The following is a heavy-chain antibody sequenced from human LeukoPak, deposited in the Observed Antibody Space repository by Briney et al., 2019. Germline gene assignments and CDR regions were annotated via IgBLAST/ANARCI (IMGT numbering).Heavy chain of an antibody. CDR1: GFTFSSHW. Sequence: GGSLRLSCAASGFTFSSHWMHWVRQAPGKGLEWVSGISWNSGTKGYADSVKGRFTISRDNAKNSLYLQMNSLRGEDAALYYCAVLRYYAMDVWGQGTTVTVSS. CDR2: ISWNSGTK. J-gene: IGHJ6*02. D-gene: IGHD2-8*01. V-gene: IGHV3-9*01. CDR3: AVLRYYAMDV.